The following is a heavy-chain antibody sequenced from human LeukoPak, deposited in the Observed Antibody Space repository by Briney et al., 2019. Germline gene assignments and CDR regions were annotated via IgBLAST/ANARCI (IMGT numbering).Heavy chain of an antibody. J-gene: IGHJ4*02. Sequence: GGSLRLSCAASGFTFSSYGMHWVRQAPGKGLEWVAVISYDGSNKYYADSVKGRFTISRDNSKNTLYLQMNSLRAEDTAVYYCAKDHVATIDYWGQGTLVTVSS. D-gene: IGHD5-24*01. CDR2: ISYDGSNK. CDR1: GFTFSSYG. CDR3: AKDHVATIDY. V-gene: IGHV3-30*18.